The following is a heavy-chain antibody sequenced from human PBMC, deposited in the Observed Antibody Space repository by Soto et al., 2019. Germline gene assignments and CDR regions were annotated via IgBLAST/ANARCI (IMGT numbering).Heavy chain of an antibody. D-gene: IGHD6-25*01. CDR2: MNPNNGNA. V-gene: IGHV1-8*01. CDR1: GLTFITYD. J-gene: IGHJ4*02. Sequence: ASVKVSCKASGLTFITYDFSWVRQAAGQGLEWMGWMNPNNGNAGFAQKFRGRINMTRNTSISTAYLELSSLRSDDSTVYFCARRKQRSDPFYLGLWGQGTQATSPQ. CDR3: ARRKQRSDPFYLGL.